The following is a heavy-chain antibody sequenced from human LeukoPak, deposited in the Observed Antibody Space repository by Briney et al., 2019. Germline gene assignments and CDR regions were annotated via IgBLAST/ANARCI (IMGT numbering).Heavy chain of an antibody. J-gene: IGHJ4*02. CDR3: ARLVTAAGKYYFDY. D-gene: IGHD6-13*01. CDR2: IDYSGST. V-gene: IGHV4-39*01. Sequence: SETLCLTCTVSGVSISSSSYYWGWIRQPPGKGLEGIGRIDYSGSTYYNPALKSRVTISVDTSKNQFSLKLSSVTAADTAVYYCARLVTAAGKYYFDYWGQGTLVTVTS. CDR1: GVSISSSSYY.